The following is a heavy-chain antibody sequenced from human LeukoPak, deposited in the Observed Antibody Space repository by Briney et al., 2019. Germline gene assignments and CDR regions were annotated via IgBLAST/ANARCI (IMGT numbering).Heavy chain of an antibody. CDR1: GGSFSGYY. Sequence: PSETLSLTCAVYGGSFSGYYWSWIRQPPGKGLEWIGYIYYSGSTYYNPSLKSRVTISVDTSKNQFSLKLSSVTAADTAVYYCARRPTVTTSYFDYWGQGTLVTVSS. CDR3: ARRPTVTTSYFDY. J-gene: IGHJ4*02. D-gene: IGHD4-17*01. CDR2: IYYSGST. V-gene: IGHV4-34*09.